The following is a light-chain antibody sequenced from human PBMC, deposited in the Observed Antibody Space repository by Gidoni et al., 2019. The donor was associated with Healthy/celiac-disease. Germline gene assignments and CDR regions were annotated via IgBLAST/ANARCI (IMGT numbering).Light chain of an antibody. V-gene: IGLV2-14*01. J-gene: IGLJ2*01. CDR2: EVS. CDR3: SSYTSSSTLV. Sequence: QSALTQPASVSGSPGQSITITCPGTSSDVGGYNYVSWYQQHPGKAPKLMIYEVSNRPSGVSNRFSGSKSGNTASRTISGLQAEDEADYYCSSYTSSSTLVFGGGTKLTVL. CDR1: SSDVGGYNY.